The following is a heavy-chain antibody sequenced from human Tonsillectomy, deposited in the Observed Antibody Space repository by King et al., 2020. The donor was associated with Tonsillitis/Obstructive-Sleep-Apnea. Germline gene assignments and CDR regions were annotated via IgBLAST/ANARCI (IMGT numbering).Heavy chain of an antibody. CDR1: GFTFSSYG. J-gene: IGHJ4*02. CDR2: IWYDGSNK. V-gene: IGHV3-33*01. CDR3: ARVRGRRTTVLDY. Sequence: VQLVESGGGVVQPGRSLRLSCAASGFTFSSYGMHWVRQAPGKGLGWVAVIWYDGSNKYYADSVKGRFTISRDNSKNTLYLQMNSLRAEDTAVYYCARVRGRRTTVLDYWGQGTLVTVSS. D-gene: IGHD4-11*01.